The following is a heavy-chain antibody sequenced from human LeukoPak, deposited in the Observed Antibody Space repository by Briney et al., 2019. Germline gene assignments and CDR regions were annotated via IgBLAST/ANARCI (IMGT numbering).Heavy chain of an antibody. J-gene: IGHJ1*01. CDR2: MNPNSGNT. D-gene: IGHD3-22*01. CDR3: ARGPYYYDSSGYYYAEYFQH. Sequence: GASVKVSCKASGYTFTSYDINWVRQATGQGLEWMGWMNPNSGNTGYAQKFQGRVTITRNTSISTAYMELSSLRSEDTAVYYCARGPYYYDSSGYYYAEYFQHWGQGTLSPSPQ. V-gene: IGHV1-8*03. CDR1: GYTFTSYD.